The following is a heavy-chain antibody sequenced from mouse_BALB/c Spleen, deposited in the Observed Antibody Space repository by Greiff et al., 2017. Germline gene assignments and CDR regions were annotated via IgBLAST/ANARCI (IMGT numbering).Heavy chain of an antibody. CDR1: GYTFTSYV. D-gene: IGHD1-1*01. V-gene: IGHV1-14*01. CDR2: INPYNDGT. J-gene: IGHJ2*01. CDR3: ARRGYYGYFDY. Sequence: EVKLMESGPELVKPGASVKMSCKASGYTFTSYVMHWVKQKPGQGLEWIGYINPYNDGTKYNEKFKGKATLTSDKSSSTAYMELSSLTSEDSAVYYCARRGYYGYFDYWGQGTTLTVSS.